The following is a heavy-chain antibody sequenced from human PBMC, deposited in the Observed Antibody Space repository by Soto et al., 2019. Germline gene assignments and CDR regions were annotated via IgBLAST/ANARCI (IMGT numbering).Heavy chain of an antibody. CDR3: ARATGSNHPFDY. Sequence: EVQLVESGGGLVQPGGSLRLSCAATGFTFSTYWMHWVRQGPGKGLVWVSRISTDGSSTTYADSVKGRFTISRDNAKNALYLQMRSLRAEDTAVYYGARATGSNHPFDYWGQGTLVTVSS. J-gene: IGHJ4*02. CDR1: GFTFSTYW. CDR2: ISTDGSST. V-gene: IGHV3-74*01. D-gene: IGHD2-2*01.